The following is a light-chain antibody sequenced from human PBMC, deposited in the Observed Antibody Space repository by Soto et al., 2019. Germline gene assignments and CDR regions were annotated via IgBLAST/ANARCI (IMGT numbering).Light chain of an antibody. CDR3: SSYTSISTVV. Sequence: QSVLTQPASVSGSPGQSITISCTGTSSDVGGYNFVSWYQQHPGKAPKLMIHDVRDLPSGVSNRFSGSKSGNTASLTISGLQAEDEADYYCSSYTSISTVVFGGGTKLTVL. CDR2: DVR. J-gene: IGLJ3*02. V-gene: IGLV2-14*03. CDR1: SSDVGGYNF.